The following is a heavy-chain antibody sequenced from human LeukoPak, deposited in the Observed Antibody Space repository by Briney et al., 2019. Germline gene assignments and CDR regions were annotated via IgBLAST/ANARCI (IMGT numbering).Heavy chain of an antibody. CDR3: ARDCSGGSCYSIG. Sequence: PGGSLRLSCAASGFTFSDYYMSWLRQAPGKGLEGVSYISSSGSTIYYADSVKGRFTISRDNAKNSLYLQMNSLRAEDTAVYYCARDCSGGSCYSIGWGQGTLVTVSS. CDR1: GFTFSDYY. D-gene: IGHD2-15*01. J-gene: IGHJ4*02. CDR2: ISSSGSTI. V-gene: IGHV3-11*01.